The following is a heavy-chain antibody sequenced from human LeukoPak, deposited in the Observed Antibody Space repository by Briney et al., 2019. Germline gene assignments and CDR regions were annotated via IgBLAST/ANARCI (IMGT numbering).Heavy chain of an antibody. Sequence: GGSLRLSCAASGFTFSSYSMNRVRQAPGKGLEWVSSISSSSSYIYYADSVKGRFTISRDNAKNSLYLQMNSLRAEDTAVYYCARDGPLDYGDYSNWFDPWGQGTLVTVSS. V-gene: IGHV3-21*01. CDR1: GFTFSSYS. CDR2: ISSSSSYI. CDR3: ARDGPLDYGDYSNWFDP. J-gene: IGHJ5*02. D-gene: IGHD4-17*01.